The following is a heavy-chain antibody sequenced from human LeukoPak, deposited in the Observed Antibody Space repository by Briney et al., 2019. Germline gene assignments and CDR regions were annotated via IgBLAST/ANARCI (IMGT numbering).Heavy chain of an antibody. CDR2: INQDGSER. CDR1: GFTFRSYW. D-gene: IGHD2-21*01. CDR3: ARDGEPFDS. Sequence: GGSRRLSCAASGFTFRSYWMSWVRQAPGKGLEWVANINQDGSERYYVDSVKGRFTISRDNAKKSVYVQMNSLRAEDTAVYYCARDGEPFDSWGQGTLVTVSA. V-gene: IGHV3-7*03. J-gene: IGHJ4*02.